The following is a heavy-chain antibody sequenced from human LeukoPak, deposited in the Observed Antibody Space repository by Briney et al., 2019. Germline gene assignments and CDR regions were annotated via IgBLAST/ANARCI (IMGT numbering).Heavy chain of an antibody. J-gene: IGHJ5*02. Sequence: SETLSLTCTISGGSVSDYYWSWIRQSPGKGLEWIGYIYHTGSTSYSPSLKSRVTISADTSQNQFSLKLSSVTAADTAVYYCARVLDYYGSGINWFDPWGQGTLVTVSS. V-gene: IGHV4-59*02. CDR3: ARVLDYYGSGINWFDP. CDR2: IYHTGST. CDR1: GGSVSDYY. D-gene: IGHD3-10*01.